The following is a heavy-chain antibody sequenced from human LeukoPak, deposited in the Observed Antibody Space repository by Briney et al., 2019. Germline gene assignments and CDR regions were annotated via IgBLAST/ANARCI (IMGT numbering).Heavy chain of an antibody. D-gene: IGHD4-11*01. Sequence: GGSLRLSCAASGFTFSTYGMYWVRQAPGKGLEWVAFLRYDGSDKHYADSGKGRFTISRDNSKNTLYLQMNSLRVEDTAVYYCASHYKTTGSNPQPDYWGQGTLVTVSS. CDR1: GFTFSTYG. CDR2: LRYDGSDK. CDR3: ASHYKTTGSNPQPDY. J-gene: IGHJ4*02. V-gene: IGHV3-30*02.